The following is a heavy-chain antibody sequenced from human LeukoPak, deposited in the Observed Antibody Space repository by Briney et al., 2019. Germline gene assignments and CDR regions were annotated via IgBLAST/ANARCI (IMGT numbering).Heavy chain of an antibody. J-gene: IGHJ4*02. V-gene: IGHV4-4*08. CDR2: IYTSGST. CDR3: ARGSGYFFNY. D-gene: IGHD3-3*01. Sequence: SETLSLTCTVSGGSISSYYWSWIRQPPGKGLEWIGRIYTSGSTIYNPSLRSRVTISLDTSKNQFSLKLSSVTAADTAVYYCARGSGYFFNYWGQGALVTVSS. CDR1: GGSISSYY.